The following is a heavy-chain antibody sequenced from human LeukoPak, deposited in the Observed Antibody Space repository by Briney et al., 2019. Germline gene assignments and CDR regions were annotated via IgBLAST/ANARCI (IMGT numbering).Heavy chain of an antibody. D-gene: IGHD4-23*01. J-gene: IGHJ4*02. Sequence: PGGSLRLSCAASGFTFSSYGMHWVRQAPGKGLEWVAFIRYDGSNKYYADSVKGRFTISRDNSKNTLYLQMNSLRAEDTAVYYCARGRWASSNYFDYWGQGTLVTVSS. CDR2: IRYDGSNK. CDR3: ARGRWASSNYFDY. CDR1: GFTFSSYG. V-gene: IGHV3-30*02.